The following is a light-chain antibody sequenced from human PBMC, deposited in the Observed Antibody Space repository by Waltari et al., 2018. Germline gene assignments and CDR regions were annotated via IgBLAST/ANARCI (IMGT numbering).Light chain of an antibody. J-gene: IGLJ3*02. CDR3: CSYAGGRTWV. Sequence: QHPGKAPQLLIYEGIKLPSEVSDRFSGSRSGNTASLTISGLQADDEGYYYCCSYAGGRTWVFGGGTKLTVL. V-gene: IGLV2-23*01. CDR2: EGI.